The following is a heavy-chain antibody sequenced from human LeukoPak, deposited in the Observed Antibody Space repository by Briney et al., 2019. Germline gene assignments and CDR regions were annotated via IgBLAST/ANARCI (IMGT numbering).Heavy chain of an antibody. CDR1: GFTFSSYV. CDR2: INSDGSST. V-gene: IGHV3-74*01. D-gene: IGHD5-18*01. J-gene: IGHJ3*02. CDR3: ARLRGYDAFDI. Sequence: GGSLRLSCAASGFTFSSYVLHWVRQAPGKGLVWVSRINSDGSSTSYADSVKGRFTISRDNAKNTLYLQMNSLRAEDTAVYYCARLRGYDAFDIWGQGTMVTVSS.